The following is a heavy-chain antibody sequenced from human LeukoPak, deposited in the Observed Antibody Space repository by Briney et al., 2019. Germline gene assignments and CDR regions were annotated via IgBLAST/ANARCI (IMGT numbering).Heavy chain of an antibody. V-gene: IGHV3-23*01. CDR2: ISGSGGST. J-gene: IGHJ3*02. CDR3: ARARAVDDAFDI. D-gene: IGHD6-19*01. Sequence: GGSLRLSCAASGFTFSSYAMSWVRQAPGKGLERVSAISGSGGSTYYADSVKGRFTISRDNSKNTLYLQMNSLRAEDTAVYYCARARAVDDAFDIWGQGTMVTVSS. CDR1: GFTFSSYA.